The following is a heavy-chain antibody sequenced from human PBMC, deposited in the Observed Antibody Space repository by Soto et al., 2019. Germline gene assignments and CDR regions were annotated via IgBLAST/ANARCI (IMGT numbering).Heavy chain of an antibody. D-gene: IGHD4-17*01. V-gene: IGHV4-30-2*01. Sequence: SETLSLTCPVSGDTISSGGYSWSWIRQPPGKGLEWIGYIYHSGTTYYNPSLKSRVTISVDRSKNQFSLKLSSVTAADTAVYYCARAHYGDYGYGMDVWGQGTTVTVSS. CDR2: IYHSGTT. CDR1: GDTISSGGYS. J-gene: IGHJ6*02. CDR3: ARAHYGDYGYGMDV.